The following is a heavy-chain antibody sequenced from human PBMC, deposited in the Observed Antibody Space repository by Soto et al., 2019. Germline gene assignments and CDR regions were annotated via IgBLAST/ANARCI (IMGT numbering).Heavy chain of an antibody. J-gene: IGHJ6*02. CDR2: IDPSSGTT. V-gene: IGHV1-46*01. CDR1: GSSFSNFY. Sequence: ASVKVSCKSSGSSFSNFYVHWVRQAPGQGLEWMGIIDPSSGTTSYTQKFQERVTMTRDTSMRTVYMELSRLRSEDTAVYYYARGAVVVPNGLIAGLDVWGLGTTVTVSS. D-gene: IGHD2-15*01. CDR3: ARGAVVVPNGLIAGLDV.